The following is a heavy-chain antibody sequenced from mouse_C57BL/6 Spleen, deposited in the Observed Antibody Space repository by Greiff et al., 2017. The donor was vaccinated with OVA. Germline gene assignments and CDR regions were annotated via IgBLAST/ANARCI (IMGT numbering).Heavy chain of an antibody. Sequence: QVQLQQSGAELARPGASVKMSCKASGFTFTSYTMHWVKQRPGQGLEWIGYITPSSGYTLYNQKLKDKTTLTADKSSNTAYMQLSSLTSEDSSVYYCAREYYGSSDAMDYWGQGTSVTVSS. J-gene: IGHJ4*01. CDR2: ITPSSGYT. CDR3: AREYYGSSDAMDY. V-gene: IGHV1-4*01. D-gene: IGHD1-1*01. CDR1: GFTFTSYT.